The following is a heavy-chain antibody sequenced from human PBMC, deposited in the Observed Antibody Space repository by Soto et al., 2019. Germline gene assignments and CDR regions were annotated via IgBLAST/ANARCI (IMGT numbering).Heavy chain of an antibody. J-gene: IGHJ5*02. CDR2: IIPIFGTA. CDR3: ARGKIAAAGWENNWFDP. D-gene: IGHD6-13*01. V-gene: IGHV1-69*06. Sequence: SVKVSCKASGGTFSSYAISWVRQAPGQGLEWMGGIIPIFGTANYAQKFQGRVTITADKSTSTAYMELSSLRSEDTAVYYCARGKIAAAGWENNWFDPWGQGTLVTSPQ. CDR1: GGTFSSYA.